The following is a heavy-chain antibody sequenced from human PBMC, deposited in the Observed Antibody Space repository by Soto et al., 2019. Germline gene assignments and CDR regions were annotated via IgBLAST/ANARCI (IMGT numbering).Heavy chain of an antibody. CDR3: ARDTPPTDY. CDR2: ISAYNTNT. V-gene: IGHV1-18*01. Sequence: QVQLVQHGSEVKKPGASVKVSCKTSGYTFTSYHISWVRQAPGQGLEWMGWISAYNTNTNYAQKFQGRVTMTTDTLTRTAYMELRSLRSDDTAVYYCARDTPPTDYWGQGTLVTVSS. J-gene: IGHJ4*02. CDR1: GYTFTSYH.